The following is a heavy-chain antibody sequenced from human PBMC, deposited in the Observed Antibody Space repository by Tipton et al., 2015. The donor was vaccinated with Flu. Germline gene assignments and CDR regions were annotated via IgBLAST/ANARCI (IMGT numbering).Heavy chain of an antibody. CDR3: AGSLTYYYDSTAADAFDI. J-gene: IGHJ3*02. V-gene: IGHV4-4*07. CDR2: IYTSGST. D-gene: IGHD3-22*01. CDR1: GGSISSYY. Sequence: TLSLTCTVSGGSISSYYWSWIRQPAGKGLEWIGRIYTSGSTNYNPSLKSRVTMSVDTSKNQFSLKLSSVTAADSAVYYCAGSLTYYYDSTAADAFDIWGQGTIVTVSS.